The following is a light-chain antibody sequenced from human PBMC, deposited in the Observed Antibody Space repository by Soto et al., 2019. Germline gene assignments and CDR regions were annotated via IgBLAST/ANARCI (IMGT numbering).Light chain of an antibody. Sequence: ALTQPASVSGSPGQSITISCTGTSSDVGSYNYVSWYQLHPGKAPKLMIYEVSNRPSGVSNRFSGSKSGDTASLTISGLQAEDSADYYCSSYTPRTTISVFGNGTKFTV. J-gene: IGLJ1*01. V-gene: IGLV2-14*01. CDR1: SSDVGSYNY. CDR2: EVS. CDR3: SSYTPRTTISV.